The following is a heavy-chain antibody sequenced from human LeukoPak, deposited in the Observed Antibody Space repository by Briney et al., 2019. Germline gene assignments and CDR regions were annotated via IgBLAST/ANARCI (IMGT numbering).Heavy chain of an antibody. D-gene: IGHD2-2*01. CDR3: ARDSRYCSSTGCYDDAFDI. V-gene: IGHV3-21*01. CDR1: GFAFSSYS. Sequence: GGSLRLSCAASGFAFSSYSMNWVRQAPGKGLEWVSSISSSSGDIYYADSVKGRFTISRDNAKNSLYLQMNSLRAEDTAVYYCARDSRYCSSTGCYDDAFDIWGQGTMVTVSS. CDR2: ISSSSGDI. J-gene: IGHJ3*02.